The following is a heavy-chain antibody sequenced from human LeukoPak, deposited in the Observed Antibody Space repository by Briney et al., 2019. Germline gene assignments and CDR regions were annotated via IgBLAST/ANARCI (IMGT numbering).Heavy chain of an antibody. V-gene: IGHV3-74*01. CDR3: AKFGAPRGIDY. D-gene: IGHD3-16*01. Sequence: GGSLRLSCAVSGLTFSDYWMHWVRQAPGKGLVWVSRISNDGTSTSYADSVKGRFTISRDNAKNTLYLQMNSLRGEDTAVYYCAKFGAPRGIDYWGQGTLVTVSS. J-gene: IGHJ4*02. CDR1: GLTFSDYW. CDR2: ISNDGTST.